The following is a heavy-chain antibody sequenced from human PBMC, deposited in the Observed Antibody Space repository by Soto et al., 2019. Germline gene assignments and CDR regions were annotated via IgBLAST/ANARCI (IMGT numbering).Heavy chain of an antibody. D-gene: IGHD2-21*02. CDR2: VIPLLDES. Sequence: QVQLVQSGAEVKKHGSSVKISCTASGDTFNDRTFTWVRRAPGHGLEWMGRVIPLLDESNYAEKFQVRVTITADKANKTANMELSTLKTQDSPRYYSSSRKTQMTQDRMGLYYYMYVCSKASKVTFSS. V-gene: IGHV1-69*02. CDR1: GDTFNDRT. J-gene: IGHJ6*03. CDR3: SSRKTQMTQDRMGLYYYMYV.